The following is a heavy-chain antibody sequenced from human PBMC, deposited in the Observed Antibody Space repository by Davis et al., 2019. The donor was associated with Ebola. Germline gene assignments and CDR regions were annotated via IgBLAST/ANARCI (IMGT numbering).Heavy chain of an antibody. CDR2: INPNSGGT. V-gene: IGHV1-2*06. J-gene: IGHJ4*02. CDR3: ARDKFDILTGQGFDY. Sequence: AASVKVSCKASGYTFTGYYMHWVRQAPGQGLEWMGRINPNSGGTNYAQKFQGRVTMTRDTSISTAYMELSRLKSDDTATYYCARDKFDILTGQGFDYWGQGTLVTVSS. CDR1: GYTFTGYY. D-gene: IGHD3-9*01.